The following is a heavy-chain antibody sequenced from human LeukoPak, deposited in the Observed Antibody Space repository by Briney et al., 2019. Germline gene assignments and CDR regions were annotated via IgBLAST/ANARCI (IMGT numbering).Heavy chain of an antibody. Sequence: RPGGSLRLSCAVSGVSFSGYAMHWVRQAPGKGLEWVSLIKYDASDEYYADAVKGRFTISRDNAKNTLYPQMNSLRAEDTAVYYCARDTGIQLCSDWGQGTLVTVSS. CDR3: ARDTGIQLCSD. CDR2: IKYDASDE. D-gene: IGHD5-18*01. J-gene: IGHJ4*02. CDR1: GVSFSGYA. V-gene: IGHV3-33*01.